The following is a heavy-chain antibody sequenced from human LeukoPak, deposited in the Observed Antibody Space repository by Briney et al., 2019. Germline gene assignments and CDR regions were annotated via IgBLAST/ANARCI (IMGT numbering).Heavy chain of an antibody. Sequence: PGGSLRLSCAASGFTFSSYGMHWVRQAPGKGLEWVAVVSYDGSNKYYADSVKGRFTISRDNSKNTLYLQMNGLRAEDTAVYYCAKEFNSWSRSHYSYWGQGTLVTVSS. CDR3: AKEFNSWSRSHYSY. D-gene: IGHD3-3*01. J-gene: IGHJ4*02. V-gene: IGHV3-30*18. CDR1: GFTFSSYG. CDR2: VSYDGSNK.